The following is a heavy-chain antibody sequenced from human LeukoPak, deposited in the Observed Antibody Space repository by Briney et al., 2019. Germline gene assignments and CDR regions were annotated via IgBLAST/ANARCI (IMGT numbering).Heavy chain of an antibody. V-gene: IGHV4-4*02. CDR2: IYHSGST. Sequence: SETLSLTCAVSGGSISSSNWWTWVRQSPGKGLEWIGEIYHSGSTNYNPSLESRVTISIDKSRNQFSLELTSVTAADTAVYYCARGGCSSTSCLYYYYYGMDVWGQGTTVTVSS. CDR3: ARGGCSSTSCLYYYYYGMDV. J-gene: IGHJ6*02. D-gene: IGHD2-2*01. CDR1: GGSISSSNW.